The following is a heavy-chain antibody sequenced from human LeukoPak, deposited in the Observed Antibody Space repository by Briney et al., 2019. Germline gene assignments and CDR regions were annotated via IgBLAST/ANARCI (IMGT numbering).Heavy chain of an antibody. J-gene: IGHJ4*02. CDR2: IIPILGIA. D-gene: IGHD3-22*01. CDR3: ARSLQSNSSGYYYSDY. V-gene: IGHV1-69*04. CDR1: GGTFSSYA. Sequence: SVKVSCKASGGTFSSYAISWVRQAPGQGLEWMGRIIPILGIANYAQKFQGRVTITADKSTSTAYMELSSLRSEDTAVYYCARSLQSNSSGYYYSDYWGQGTLVTVSS.